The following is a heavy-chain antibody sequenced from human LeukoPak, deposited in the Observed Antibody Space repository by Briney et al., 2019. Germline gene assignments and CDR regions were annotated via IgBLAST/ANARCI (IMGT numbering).Heavy chain of an antibody. CDR3: ARPYYYDSRIDP. D-gene: IGHD3-22*01. Sequence: SETLSLTCTVSSGSISSYYWSWIRQPPGKGLEWIGYIYYSGSTNYNPSLKSRVTISVDTSKNQFSLKLSSVTAADTAVYYCARPYYYDSRIDPWGQGTLVTVSS. CDR1: SGSISSYY. J-gene: IGHJ5*02. CDR2: IYYSGST. V-gene: IGHV4-59*08.